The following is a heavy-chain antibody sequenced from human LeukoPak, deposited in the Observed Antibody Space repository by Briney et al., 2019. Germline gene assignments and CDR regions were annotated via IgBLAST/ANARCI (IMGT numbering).Heavy chain of an antibody. CDR1: GGSISSYY. V-gene: IGHV4-59*01. CDR2: IYYGGST. Sequence: SETLSLTCTVSGGSISSYYWSWIRQPPGKGLEWIGYIYYGGSTNYNPSLKSRVTISVDTSKNQFSLKLSSVTAADTAVYYCAGKYYDSINRPFWGQGTMVTVS. CDR3: AGKYYDSINRPF. D-gene: IGHD3-22*01. J-gene: IGHJ3*01.